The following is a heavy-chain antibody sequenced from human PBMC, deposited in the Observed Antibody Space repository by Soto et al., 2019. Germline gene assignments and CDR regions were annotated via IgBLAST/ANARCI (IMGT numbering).Heavy chain of an antibody. CDR2: ISYDGSNT. J-gene: IGHJ4*02. CDR3: AKEGGLSGSYYISSSYYFDY. V-gene: IGHV3-30*18. Sequence: GGSLRLSCVASGFTFSSYGMHWARQGPGKGLEWVAIISYDGSNTYYADSLKGRFTISRDNSKNTLYLQMNSLRAEDTSVYYCAKEGGLSGSYYISSSYYFDYWGQGT. D-gene: IGHD1-26*01. CDR1: GFTFSSYG.